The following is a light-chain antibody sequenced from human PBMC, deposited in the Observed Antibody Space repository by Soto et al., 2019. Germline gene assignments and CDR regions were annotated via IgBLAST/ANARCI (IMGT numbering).Light chain of an antibody. CDR3: QQYSSWPPYT. V-gene: IGKV3-15*01. CDR1: QSVSSN. Sequence: EIVMTQSPATLSVSPGERATLSCRASQSVSSNLAWYQQKPDQAPRLLSYGASTRATGIPARFSGSRSGTEFTLTISSLQSEDFGVYYCQQYSSWPPYTFGQGTKLEIK. CDR2: GAS. J-gene: IGKJ2*01.